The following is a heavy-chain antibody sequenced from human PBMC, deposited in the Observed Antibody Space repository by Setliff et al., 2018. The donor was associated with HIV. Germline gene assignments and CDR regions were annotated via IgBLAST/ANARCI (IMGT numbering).Heavy chain of an antibody. CDR2: IDDSGSI. V-gene: IGHV4-34*01. CDR1: TESLTRYD. CDR3: ARVKSIKTTLVRLWPRFDL. Sequence: SETLSLTCAVYTESLTRYDWAWIRQSPEKGLEWIGEIDDSGSIIYNPSLQSRVTMSVDTSKNQFSLKVRSLTAADAGLYYCARVKSIKTTLVRLWPRFDLWGQGTQVTVSS. J-gene: IGHJ5*02. D-gene: IGHD3-10*01.